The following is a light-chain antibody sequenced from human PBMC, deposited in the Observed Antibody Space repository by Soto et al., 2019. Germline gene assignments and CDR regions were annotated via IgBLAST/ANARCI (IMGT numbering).Light chain of an antibody. CDR3: QQSYTNPRT. CDR2: AAS. V-gene: IGKV1-39*01. J-gene: IGKJ2*01. CDR1: QSISSY. Sequence: DIQMTQSPSSLSASVGDRVTITCRASQSISSYLNWYQQKPGKAPKLLIYAASNLQSGVPSRFSGSGSGTDFTLPISSLQPEDFATYYCQQSYTNPRTFGQGTKLEIK.